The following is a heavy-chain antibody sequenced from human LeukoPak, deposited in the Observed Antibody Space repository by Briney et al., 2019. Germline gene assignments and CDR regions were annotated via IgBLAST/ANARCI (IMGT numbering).Heavy chain of an antibody. Sequence: SETLSLTCSVSGGSMSSYYWSWIRQPAGKGLEWIGRIYTNGDTNYNPSLKSRVTMSIDSSKSQFSLKLSSVTAADTAVYYCARYPVDGRDSSGRRWFDPWGQGTLVTVSS. CDR1: GGSMSSYY. J-gene: IGHJ5*02. CDR3: ARYPVDGRDSSGRRWFDP. CDR2: IYTNGDT. V-gene: IGHV4-4*07. D-gene: IGHD3-22*01.